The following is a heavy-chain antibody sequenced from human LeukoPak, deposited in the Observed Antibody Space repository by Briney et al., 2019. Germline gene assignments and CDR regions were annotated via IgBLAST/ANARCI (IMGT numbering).Heavy chain of an antibody. CDR2: IYYSGST. CDR1: GGSFSGSY. Sequence: SETLSLTCAVYGGSFSGSYWSWIRQPPGKGLEWIGYIYYSGSTYYNPSLKSRVSISVDTSKNQFYLKVSSVTAADTAVYYCARDHGDFVNWVDPWGQGTLVTVSS. J-gene: IGHJ5*02. V-gene: IGHV4-30-4*08. CDR3: ARDHGDFVNWVDP. D-gene: IGHD4-17*01.